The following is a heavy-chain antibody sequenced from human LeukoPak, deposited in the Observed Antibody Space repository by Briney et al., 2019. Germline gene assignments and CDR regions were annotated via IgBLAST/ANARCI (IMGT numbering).Heavy chain of an antibody. J-gene: IGHJ4*02. Sequence: SETLSLTCTVSGGSISSSSYYWGWIRQPPGKGLEWIGSIYYSGSTYYNPSLKSRVTISVDTSKNQFSLKLSSVTAAATAVYYFARRGDFLIDYWGQGTLVTVSP. CDR2: IYYSGST. CDR1: GGSISSSSYY. V-gene: IGHV4-39*01. D-gene: IGHD3-16*01. CDR3: ARRGDFLIDY.